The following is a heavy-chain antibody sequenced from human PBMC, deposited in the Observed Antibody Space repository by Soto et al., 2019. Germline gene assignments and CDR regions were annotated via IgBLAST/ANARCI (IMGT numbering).Heavy chain of an antibody. CDR1: GGSVSSGRYY. D-gene: IGHD6-19*01. Sequence: SETLSHTCTVAGGSVSSGRYYLRWIRPPPGKGLEWIGYIYYSGSTNYNPSLKSRVTISVDTSKNQFSLKLSSVTAADTAVYYCARGAVAGTIFDYWGQGTLVTVSS. J-gene: IGHJ4*02. CDR3: ARGAVAGTIFDY. V-gene: IGHV4-61*01. CDR2: IYYSGST.